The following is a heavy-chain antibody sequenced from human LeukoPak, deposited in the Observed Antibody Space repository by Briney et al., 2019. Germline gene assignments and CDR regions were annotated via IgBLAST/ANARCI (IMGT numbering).Heavy chain of an antibody. CDR3: ARALDSSSSRYQAFEE. Sequence: GGSLRLSCSASGFTFSNYWMSWVRQAPGKGLEWVANIKQDESEKYYVDSVKGRFIISRDNAKSSLYLQMNSLRAEDTAVYYCARALDSSSSRYQAFEEWGQGTLVTVSS. CDR1: GFTFSNYW. J-gene: IGHJ4*02. D-gene: IGHD2-2*01. CDR2: IKQDESEK. V-gene: IGHV3-7*01.